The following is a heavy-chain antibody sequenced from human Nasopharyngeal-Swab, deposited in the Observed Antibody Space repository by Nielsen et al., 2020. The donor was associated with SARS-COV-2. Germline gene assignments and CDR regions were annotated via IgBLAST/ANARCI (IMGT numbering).Heavy chain of an antibody. CDR2: ISYDGSNK. D-gene: IGHD2-2*02. Sequence: GESLKISCAASGFTFSSYAMHWVRQAPGKGLEWVAVISYDGSNKYYADSVKGRFTISRDNSKNTLYLQMNSLRAEDTAVYYCESDIVVVPAAIEALGYYYMDVWGKGTTVTVSS. CDR1: GFTFSSYA. V-gene: IGHV3-30-3*01. J-gene: IGHJ6*03. CDR3: ESDIVVVPAAIEALGYYYMDV.